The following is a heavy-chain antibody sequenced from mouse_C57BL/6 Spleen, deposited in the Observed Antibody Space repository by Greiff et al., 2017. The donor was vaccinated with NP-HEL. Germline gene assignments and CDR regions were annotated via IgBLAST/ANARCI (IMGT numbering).Heavy chain of an antibody. CDR1: GYTFTSYW. V-gene: IGHV1-7*01. J-gene: IGHJ2*01. D-gene: IGHD1-1*01. Sequence: VQLQQSGAELAKPGASVKLSCKASGYTFTSYWMHWVKQRPGQGLEWIGYINPSSGYTKYNQKFKVKATLTADNSSSTAYMQLSSLTDEDSAVDYCPRPDIPTLLLFDYWSQGATLTVAS. CDR3: PRPDIPTLLLFDY. CDR2: INPSSGYT.